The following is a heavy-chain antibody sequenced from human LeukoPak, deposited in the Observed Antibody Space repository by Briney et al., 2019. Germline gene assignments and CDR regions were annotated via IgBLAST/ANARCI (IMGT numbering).Heavy chain of an antibody. V-gene: IGHV3-13*01. Sequence: GGSLRLSCAASGFTFDDYAMHWVRQAPGKGLEWVSGIGTVGDTYYPDSVKGRFTISRDNAKNSLHLQMHSLRAGDTAVYYCAKAGNYGSGSYVWFDPWGQGTRVTVSS. CDR1: GFTFDDYA. J-gene: IGHJ5*02. CDR2: IGTVGDT. CDR3: AKAGNYGSGSYVWFDP. D-gene: IGHD3-10*01.